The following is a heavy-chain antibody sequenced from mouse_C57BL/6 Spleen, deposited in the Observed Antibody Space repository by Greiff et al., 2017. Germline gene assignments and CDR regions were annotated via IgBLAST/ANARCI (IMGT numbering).Heavy chain of an antibody. V-gene: IGHV1-59*01. CDR3: ARYYYGSSGDY. D-gene: IGHD1-1*01. J-gene: IGHJ2*01. CDR2: IDPSDSYT. Sequence: QVQLQQPGAELVRPGTSVKLSCKASGYTFTSYWMHWVKQRPGQGLEWIGVIDPSDSYTNYNPKFKGKATLTVDTTSSTAYMQLSSLTSEDSAVYYCARYYYGSSGDYWGQGTTLTVSS. CDR1: GYTFTSYW.